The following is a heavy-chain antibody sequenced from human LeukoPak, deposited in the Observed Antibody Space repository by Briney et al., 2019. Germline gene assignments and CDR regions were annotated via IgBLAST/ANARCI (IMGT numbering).Heavy chain of an antibody. J-gene: IGHJ6*02. CDR2: ISGSGGST. V-gene: IGHV3-23*01. D-gene: IGHD3-10*01. CDR3: AGRGRYYYYGMDV. CDR1: GFTFSSYA. Sequence: GGSLRLSCAASGFTFSSYAMSWARQAPGKGLEWVSAISGSGGSTYYADSVKGRFTISRDNSKNTLYLQMNSLRAEDTAVYYCAGRGRYYYYGMDVWGQGTTVTVSS.